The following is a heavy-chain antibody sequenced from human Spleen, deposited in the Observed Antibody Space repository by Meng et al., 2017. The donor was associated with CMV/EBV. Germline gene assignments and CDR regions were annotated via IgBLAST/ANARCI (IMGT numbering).Heavy chain of an antibody. V-gene: IGHV3-7*01. CDR3: ANEQDYGARDY. J-gene: IGHJ4*02. D-gene: IGHD4-17*01. CDR1: GFTFSHYW. CDR2: IKDDGSDT. Sequence: GGSLRLSCITSGFTFSHYWMSWVRLAPGKGLEWVASIKDDGSDTYYLDSVRGRFTISRDQAKNSLHLQMSSLRAEDTAVYYCANEQDYGARDYWGQGTLVTVSS.